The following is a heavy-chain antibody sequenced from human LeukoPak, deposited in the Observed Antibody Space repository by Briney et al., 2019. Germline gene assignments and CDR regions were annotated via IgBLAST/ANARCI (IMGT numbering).Heavy chain of an antibody. J-gene: IGHJ6*03. Sequence: GGSLRLSCAASGFTFSSYAMTWVRQTPGKGLEWVSAIHGSGDSTYYADSVKGRFTISRDNSKNTLYLQMNSLRAEDTAVYYCAKVTNYGYYYYMDVWGKGTTVTVSS. CDR3: AKVTNYGYYYYMDV. CDR2: IHGSGDST. CDR1: GFTFSSYA. V-gene: IGHV3-23*01. D-gene: IGHD4-17*01.